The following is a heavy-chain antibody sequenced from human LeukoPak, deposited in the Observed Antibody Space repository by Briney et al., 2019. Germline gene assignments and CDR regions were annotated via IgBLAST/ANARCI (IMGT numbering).Heavy chain of an antibody. Sequence: PSETLSLTCTVSGYSISSGYYWGWIRQPPGKGLEWIGSIYHSGSTYYNPSLKSRVTISVDTSKNQFSLKLSSVTAADTAVYYCARLMVGATYYYYYYMDVWGKGTTVTVSS. V-gene: IGHV4-38-2*02. CDR1: GYSISSGYY. CDR2: IYHSGST. D-gene: IGHD1-26*01. CDR3: ARLMVGATYYYYYYMDV. J-gene: IGHJ6*03.